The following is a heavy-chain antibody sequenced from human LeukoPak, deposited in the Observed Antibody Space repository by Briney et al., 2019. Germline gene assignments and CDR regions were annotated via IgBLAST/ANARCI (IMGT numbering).Heavy chain of an antibody. J-gene: IGHJ3*02. D-gene: IGHD6-13*01. CDR2: IYYSGST. Sequence: SSETLSLTCTVSGGSISSSSYYWGWIRQPPGKGLEWIGSIYYSGSTYYNPSLKSRVTISVDTSKNQFSLKLSSVTAADTAVYYCARDFRPAAGGAFDIWGQGTMVTVSS. CDR3: ARDFRPAAGGAFDI. CDR1: GGSISSSSYY. V-gene: IGHV4-39*02.